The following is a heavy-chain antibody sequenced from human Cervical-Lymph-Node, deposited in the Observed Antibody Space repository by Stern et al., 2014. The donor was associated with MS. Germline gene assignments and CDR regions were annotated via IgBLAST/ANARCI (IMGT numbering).Heavy chain of an antibody. Sequence: QVQLVQSGAEVKKSGASVKVPCKASGYTFSRHYIHWVRQAPGPGLEWMGIISPSGGVTNYAQKFEGRVTMTRDTSTSTVYMELSSLRSDDTAVYFCARGAEATGHYYYYYGMDVWGQGTTVTVSS. CDR1: GYTFSRHY. J-gene: IGHJ6*02. D-gene: IGHD6-25*01. CDR2: ISPSGGVT. CDR3: ARGAEATGHYYYYYGMDV. V-gene: IGHV1-46*01.